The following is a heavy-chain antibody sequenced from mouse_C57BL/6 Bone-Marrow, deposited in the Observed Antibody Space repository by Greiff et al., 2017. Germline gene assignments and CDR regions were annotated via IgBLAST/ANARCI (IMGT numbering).Heavy chain of an antibody. CDR1: GFTFSDYG. Sequence: EVKLMESGGGLVKPGGSLTLSCAASGFTFSDYGMHWVRQAPETGLAWVAYISSGSSTIYYADTVKGRFTISRDNAKNTLFLQMTSLRSEDTAMYYCAMLKAMDYWGQGTSVTVSS. J-gene: IGHJ4*01. CDR3: AMLKAMDY. V-gene: IGHV5-17*01. CDR2: ISSGSSTI.